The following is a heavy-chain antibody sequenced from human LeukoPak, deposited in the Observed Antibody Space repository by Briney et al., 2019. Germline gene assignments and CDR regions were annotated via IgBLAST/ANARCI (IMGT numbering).Heavy chain of an antibody. CDR2: INHSGST. V-gene: IGHV4-34*01. CDR3: ARGPIAALNWFDP. CDR1: GGSFSGYY. J-gene: IGHJ5*02. Sequence: SETLSLTCAVYGGSFSGYYWSWIRQPPGKGLEWIGEINHSGSTNYNPSLKSRVTISVDTSKNQFSLKLSSVTAADTAVYYCARGPIAALNWFDPWGQGTLVTVSS. D-gene: IGHD6-25*01.